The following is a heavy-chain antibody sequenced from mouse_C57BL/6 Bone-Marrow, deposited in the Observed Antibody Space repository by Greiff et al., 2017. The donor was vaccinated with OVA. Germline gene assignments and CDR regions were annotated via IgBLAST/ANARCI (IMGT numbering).Heavy chain of an antibody. Sequence: EVQGVESGGGLVQPGESLKLSCESNEYEFPSHDMSWVRKTPEKRLELVAAINSDGGSTYYPDTMERRFIISRDNTKKTLYLQMSGLRSEDTALYYCARWDYDGFGAMDYWGQGTSVTVSS. V-gene: IGHV5-2*01. CDR2: INSDGGST. CDR3: ARWDYDGFGAMDY. D-gene: IGHD2-4*01. CDR1: EYEFPSHD. J-gene: IGHJ4*01.